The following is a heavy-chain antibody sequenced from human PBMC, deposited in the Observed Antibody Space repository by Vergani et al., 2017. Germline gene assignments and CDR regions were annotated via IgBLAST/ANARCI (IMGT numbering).Heavy chain of an antibody. V-gene: IGHV4-59*01. Sequence: QVQLQESGPGLVKPSETLSLTCTVSGGSISSYYWSWIRQPPGKGLEWIGYIYYSGSTNYNPSLKSRVTLSVDTSKNQFSLKLSSVTAADTAVYYCARVPRGDYFDYWGQGTLVTVSS. CDR3: ARVPRGDYFDY. J-gene: IGHJ4*02. CDR1: GGSISSYY. CDR2: IYYSGST. D-gene: IGHD3-10*01.